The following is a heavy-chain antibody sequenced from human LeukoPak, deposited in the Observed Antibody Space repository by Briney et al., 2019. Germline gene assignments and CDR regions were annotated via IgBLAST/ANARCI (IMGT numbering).Heavy chain of an antibody. CDR1: GYTFADYW. CDR3: ARTSGYCSNTRCFRFAY. Sequence: GESLKISCEGSGYTFADYWIGWVRQMPGKGLEWMAIIYPHDSDTRYSPSFQGQVTISVDKSISTAYLEWSSLKASDTAVYYCARTSGYCSNTRCFRFAYWGQGTLVTVSS. V-gene: IGHV5-51*01. D-gene: IGHD2-2*01. J-gene: IGHJ4*02. CDR2: IYPHDSDT.